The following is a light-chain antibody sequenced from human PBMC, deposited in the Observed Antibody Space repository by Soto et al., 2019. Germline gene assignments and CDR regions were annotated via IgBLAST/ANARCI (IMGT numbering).Light chain of an antibody. CDR1: QTISSW. V-gene: IGKV1-5*03. CDR2: KAS. Sequence: DIQMTQSPSTLSGSVGDRVTITCRASQTISSWLAWYQQKPGKAPKLLIYKASTLKSGVPSRFSGSGSGTESTLTISSLQRDDFATYSCQHYNSYSEAFGQGTKVDI. CDR3: QHYNSYSEA. J-gene: IGKJ1*01.